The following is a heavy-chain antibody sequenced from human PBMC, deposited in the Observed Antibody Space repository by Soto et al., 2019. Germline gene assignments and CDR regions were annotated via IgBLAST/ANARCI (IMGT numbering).Heavy chain of an antibody. CDR2: IIPLFGTA. D-gene: IGHD2-21*02. CDR3: ATKAACGGDCYAFDS. Sequence: QVYLVQSGAEVKKPGSSVKMSCKASGGIFSSSTINWVRQAAGQGLEWMGGIIPLFGTANYAEKFQGRVTITADKSTKTEYMELTSLRSEDTAVYYCATKAACGGDCYAFDSWGQGTLFTVSS. CDR1: GGIFSSST. J-gene: IGHJ4*02. V-gene: IGHV1-69*06.